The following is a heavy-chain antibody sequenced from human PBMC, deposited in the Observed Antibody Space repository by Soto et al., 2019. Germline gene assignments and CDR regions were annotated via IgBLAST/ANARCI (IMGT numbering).Heavy chain of an antibody. J-gene: IGHJ6*02. CDR1: AFTFSSYG. CDR2: ISYDGNNN. CDR3: AKDLADIVAAGRRRFYSYGMDV. Sequence: QVQLVESGGGVVQPGRSLRVSCAASAFTFSSYGMHWVRQAPGKGLEWMAVISYDGNNNYYADSVKGRFTISRDNSKNTLFLQMNSLRAEDTAVYYCAKDLADIVAAGRRRFYSYGMDVWGQGTTVTVSS. V-gene: IGHV3-30*18. D-gene: IGHD6-13*01.